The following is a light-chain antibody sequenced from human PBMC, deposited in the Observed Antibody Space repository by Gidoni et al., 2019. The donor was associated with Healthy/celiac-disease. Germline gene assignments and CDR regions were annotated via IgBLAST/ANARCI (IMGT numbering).Light chain of an antibody. J-gene: IGLJ3*02. CDR3: SSYTSSSTPQV. V-gene: IGLV2-14*01. CDR2: DVS. Sequence: QSALTQPASVSGSPGQSNTISCTGTSSDVGGYNSVSWYQQHPGHAPKLMIYDVSNRPSGVSTRFSGSKSGNTASLTISGLQAEDEADYYCSSYTSSSTPQVFGGGTKLTVL. CDR1: SSDVGGYNS.